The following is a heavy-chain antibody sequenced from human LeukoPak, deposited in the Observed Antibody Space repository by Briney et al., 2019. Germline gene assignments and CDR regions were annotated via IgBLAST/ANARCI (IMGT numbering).Heavy chain of an antibody. J-gene: IGHJ2*01. CDR2: ISYDGSNK. V-gene: IGHV3-30-3*01. CDR3: ARPMDTAMVTLWYFDL. CDR1: GFTFSNYD. Sequence: GGSLRLSCAASGFTFSNYDMHWVRQAPGKGLEWVAVISYDGSNKYYADSVKGRFTISRDNAKNSLYLQMNSLRAEDTAVYYCARPMDTAMVTLWYFDLWGRGTLVTVSS. D-gene: IGHD5-18*01.